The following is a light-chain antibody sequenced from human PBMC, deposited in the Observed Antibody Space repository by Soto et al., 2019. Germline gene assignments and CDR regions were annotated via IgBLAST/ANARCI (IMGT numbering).Light chain of an antibody. CDR2: DSL. J-gene: IGKJ1*01. Sequence: AIQLTQSPSSLSASVGDRVTITCRASQDISSGLAWFRQKTGKAPKLLISDSLSLEGGVPSRFSGSGSWTDFTLTSSSLQPEDFATYYYQQVNGYPRTFGQGTKVEIK. CDR3: QQVNGYPRT. V-gene: IGKV1-13*02. CDR1: QDISSG.